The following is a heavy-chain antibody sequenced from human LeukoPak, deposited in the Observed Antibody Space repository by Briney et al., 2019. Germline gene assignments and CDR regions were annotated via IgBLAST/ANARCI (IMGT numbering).Heavy chain of an antibody. D-gene: IGHD2-21*01. V-gene: IGHV1-2*02. CDR3: VRRHIVTGFDF. CDR2: LNPDSGVT. J-gene: IGHJ4*02. Sequence: ASVKVSCKTSGYTFIGFYMHWIRQAPGQGLGWMGWLNPDSGVTDYAPKFQGRVSMTRDTSISTGYMELSSLRSDDTAVYYCVRRHIVTGFDFWGQGTRVTVFS. CDR1: GYTFIGFY.